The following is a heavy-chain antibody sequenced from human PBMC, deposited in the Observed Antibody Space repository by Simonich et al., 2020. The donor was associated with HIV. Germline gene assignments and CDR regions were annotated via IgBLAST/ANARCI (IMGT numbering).Heavy chain of an antibody. CDR1: GFTFDDYA. Sequence: EVQLVESGGGLVQPGRSLRLSCAASGFTFDDYAMHWVRQAPWKGLEWVSGISWNCGSIGYADSVKGRFTISRDNAKNSLYLQMNSLRAEDMALYYCAKDRYSSSSGSFDYWGQGTLVTVSS. V-gene: IGHV3-9*03. D-gene: IGHD6-6*01. CDR3: AKDRYSSSSGSFDY. CDR2: ISWNCGSI. J-gene: IGHJ4*02.